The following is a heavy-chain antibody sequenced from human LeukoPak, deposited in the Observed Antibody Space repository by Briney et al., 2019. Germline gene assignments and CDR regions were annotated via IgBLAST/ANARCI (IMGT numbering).Heavy chain of an antibody. D-gene: IGHD3-22*01. J-gene: IGHJ4*02. CDR2: ISGSSIYI. CDR1: GFTFSTYS. CDR3: ARDPPYYDSSGYYYDY. V-gene: IGHV3-21*01. Sequence: GGSLRLSCAAPGFTFSTYSMNWVRQAPGKGLEWVSSISGSSIYIYYADSVKGRFTISRDNAKNSPYLQMNSLRAEDTAVYYCARDPPYYDSSGYYYDYWGQGTLVTVSS.